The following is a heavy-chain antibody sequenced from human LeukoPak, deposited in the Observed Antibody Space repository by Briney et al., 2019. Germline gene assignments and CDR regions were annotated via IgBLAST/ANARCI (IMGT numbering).Heavy chain of an antibody. CDR1: GGSISSSSYY. J-gene: IGHJ4*02. CDR2: IYYSGST. CDR3: ARDSSLPPKALDY. Sequence: SETLSLTCTVSGGSISSSSYYWGWIRQPPGKGLEWIGSIYYSGSTYYNPSLKSRVTISVDTSKNQFSLKLSSVTAADTAVYYCARDSSLPPKALDYWGQGTLVTVSS. D-gene: IGHD6-6*01. V-gene: IGHV4-39*07.